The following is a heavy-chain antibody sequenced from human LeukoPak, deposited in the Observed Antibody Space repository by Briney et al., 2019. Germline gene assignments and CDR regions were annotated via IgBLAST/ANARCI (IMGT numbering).Heavy chain of an antibody. J-gene: IGHJ6*02. CDR3: ARYSGWTYSYYYYGMDV. D-gene: IGHD6-19*01. Sequence: SSETLSLTCTVSGGSIRSSNYYWAWIRQPPGKGLEWIGNIYYSGSTYYSPFLKSRVTISVDTSRNQFSLKLSSVTAADTAMYYCARYSGWTYSYYYYGMDVWGQGTTVTVSS. CDR1: GGSIRSSNYY. V-gene: IGHV4-39*01. CDR2: IYYSGST.